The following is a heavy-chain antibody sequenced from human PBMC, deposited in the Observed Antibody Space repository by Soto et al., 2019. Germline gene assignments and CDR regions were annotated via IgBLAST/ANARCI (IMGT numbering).Heavy chain of an antibody. CDR3: ARGVMSVVPAPMQRERYYYYGMDV. D-gene: IGHD2-2*01. V-gene: IGHV4-39*01. Sequence: QLRLQESGPGLLKPSETLSLSCTVSGGSISSSTYFWGWIRQPPGKGLEWIGSIFYSGSTYYNPSLQSRVTISVDTSRKQFSLKLSSMTAADTAVYYCARGVMSVVPAPMQRERYYYYGMDVWGQGTTVTVSS. CDR1: GGSISSSTYF. CDR2: IFYSGST. J-gene: IGHJ6*02.